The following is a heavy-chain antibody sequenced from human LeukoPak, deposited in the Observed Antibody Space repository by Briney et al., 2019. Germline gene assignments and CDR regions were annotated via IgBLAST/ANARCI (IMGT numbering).Heavy chain of an antibody. CDR3: ARDRRGHDTYFDY. J-gene: IGHJ4*02. CDR1: GGSFSSYA. Sequence: SVKVSCKASGGSFSSYAISLVRQAPGRGLEWMGGIIPIFGTANYAQKFQGRVTITTDESTSTAYMELSSLRSEDTAVYYCARDRRGHDTYFDYLGQGTLVTVSS. V-gene: IGHV1-69*05. CDR2: IIPIFGTA. D-gene: IGHD5-24*01.